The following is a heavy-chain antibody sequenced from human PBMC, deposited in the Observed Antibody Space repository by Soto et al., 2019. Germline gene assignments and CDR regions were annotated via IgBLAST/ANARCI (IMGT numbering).Heavy chain of an antibody. D-gene: IGHD4-4*01. CDR2: IGGSGGNT. CDR1: GFIFNAYA. J-gene: IGHJ4*02. V-gene: IGHV3-23*01. CDR3: ARVASDYINSADH. Sequence: EVQLLESGGGLVQPGGSLRLSCAASGFIFNAYAMTWVRQAPGKGLEWVSAIGGSGGNTYYAASVKGRFTISIDNSKDTVDLEMNRLRVDDTAVYFCARVASDYINSADHWGQGILVTVSS.